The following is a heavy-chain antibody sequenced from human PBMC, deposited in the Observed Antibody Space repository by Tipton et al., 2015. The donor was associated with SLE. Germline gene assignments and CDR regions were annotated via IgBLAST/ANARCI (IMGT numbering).Heavy chain of an antibody. Sequence: TLSLTCTVSGGSISSGSYYWSWIRQSAGKGLEWIGRIYTSGSTNYNPSLKSRVTISVDTSKNQFSLKLSSVTAADMAVYYCARDRADGGFLEWGYYYYYMDVWGKGTTVTVSS. V-gene: IGHV4-61*02. CDR2: IYTSGST. J-gene: IGHJ6*03. D-gene: IGHD3-3*01. CDR3: ARDRADGGFLEWGYYYYYMDV. CDR1: GGSISSGSYY.